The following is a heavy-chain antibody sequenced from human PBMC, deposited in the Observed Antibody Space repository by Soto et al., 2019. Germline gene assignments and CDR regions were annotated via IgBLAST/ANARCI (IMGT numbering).Heavy chain of an antibody. J-gene: IGHJ4*02. V-gene: IGHV3-23*01. CDR2: ISGSGGST. D-gene: IGHD5-12*01. CDR1: GFTFSSYA. CDR3: AKGVQGHSGYDLGGCFDY. Sequence: EVQLLESGGGLVQPGGSLRLSCAASGFTFSSYAMSWVRQAPGKGLEWVSAISGSGGSTYYADSVKGRFTISRDNSKNTLYLQMNSLRAEDTAVYYCAKGVQGHSGYDLGGCFDYWGQGTLVTVSS.